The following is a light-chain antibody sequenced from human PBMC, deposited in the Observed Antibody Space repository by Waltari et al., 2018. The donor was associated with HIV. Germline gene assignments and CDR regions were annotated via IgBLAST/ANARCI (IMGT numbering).Light chain of an antibody. V-gene: IGLV2-14*01. CDR3: SSYTSSGTLV. CDR2: EVS. J-gene: IGLJ2*01. CDR1: SSAVGGYNS. Sequence: QSALTQPASVSGSPGQSLTISCTGNSSAVGGYNSVSWYQKHPGKARKLMIYEVSNRPAGRSTPFSGTKPCNAASLTISCLQADDEADYYFSSYTSSGTLVFGGCTKLTVL.